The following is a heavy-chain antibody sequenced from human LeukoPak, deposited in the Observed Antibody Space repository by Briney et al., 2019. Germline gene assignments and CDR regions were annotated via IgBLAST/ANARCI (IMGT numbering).Heavy chain of an antibody. CDR2: INPNSGGT. CDR1: GYTFTGYY. CDR3: ARVGGWSAFDI. J-gene: IGHJ3*02. D-gene: IGHD6-19*01. Sequence: ASLKLSCKASGYTFTGYYMHWVRQAPGQGLEWMGWINPNSGGTNYAQKFQGRVTMTRETSISTAYMELSRLRSDDTAVYYCARVGGWSAFDIWGQGTMVTVSS. V-gene: IGHV1-2*02.